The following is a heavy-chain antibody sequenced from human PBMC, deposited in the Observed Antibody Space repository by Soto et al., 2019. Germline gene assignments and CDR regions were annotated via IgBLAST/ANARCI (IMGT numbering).Heavy chain of an antibody. CDR1: GGSISSSSYY. V-gene: IGHV4-39*01. CDR2: IYYSGST. CDR3: ARYDSSSWYYFDY. D-gene: IGHD6-13*01. Sequence: QLQLQESGPGLVKPSETLSLTCTVSGGSISSSSYYWGWIRQPPGKGLEWIGRIYYSGSTYYNPSLKSRVTISVDTSKNQFSLKLSSVTAADTAVYYCARYDSSSWYYFDYWGQGTLVTVSS. J-gene: IGHJ4*02.